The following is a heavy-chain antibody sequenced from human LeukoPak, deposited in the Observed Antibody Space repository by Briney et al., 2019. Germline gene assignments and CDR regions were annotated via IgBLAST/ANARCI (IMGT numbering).Heavy chain of an antibody. Sequence: SETLSLTCTVSGAYINTYYWSWIRQPPGKGLEWIGYIYYSGTTSYNLSLKTRVTISIDTSKNQFSLKLSSVTAADTAVYYCARESRSGYNYVDIWGQGTMVTVSS. D-gene: IGHD5-24*01. CDR3: ARESRSGYNYVDI. V-gene: IGHV4-59*01. CDR2: IYYSGTT. J-gene: IGHJ3*02. CDR1: GAYINTYY.